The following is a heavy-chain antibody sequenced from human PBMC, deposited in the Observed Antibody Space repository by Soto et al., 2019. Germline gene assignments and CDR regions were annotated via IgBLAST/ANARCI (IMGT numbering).Heavy chain of an antibody. CDR1: GFTFSSYG. Sequence: ESGGGVVQPGRSLRLSCAASGFTFSSYGMHWVRQAPGKGLEWVAVISYDGSNKYYADSVKGRFTISRDNSKNTLYLQMNSLRAEDTAVYYCAKDIRRRSSSWYSVYYYYGMDVWGQGTTVTVSS. V-gene: IGHV3-30*18. CDR2: ISYDGSNK. D-gene: IGHD6-13*01. J-gene: IGHJ6*02. CDR3: AKDIRRRSSSWYSVYYYYGMDV.